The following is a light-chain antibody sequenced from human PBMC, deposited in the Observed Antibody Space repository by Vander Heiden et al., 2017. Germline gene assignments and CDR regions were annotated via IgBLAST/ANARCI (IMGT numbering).Light chain of an antibody. CDR3: QQYNSYWT. Sequence: DIQMTQSPSTLSASVGDRVTITCPASQSISSWLAWYQQKPGKAPKLLIYKASILESGVPSRFSGRGSGTEFTLTISSLQADDFATYYCQQYNSYWTFGQGTKVEIK. J-gene: IGKJ1*01. V-gene: IGKV1-5*03. CDR1: QSISSW. CDR2: KAS.